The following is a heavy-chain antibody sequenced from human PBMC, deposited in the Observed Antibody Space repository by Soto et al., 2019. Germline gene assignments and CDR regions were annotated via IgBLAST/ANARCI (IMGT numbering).Heavy chain of an antibody. V-gene: IGHV1-18*01. CDR3: ARSRSSWNLRDFDS. CDR2: VSAYTGNV. CDR1: AYTFTHYG. J-gene: IGHJ4*02. D-gene: IGHD6-13*01. Sequence: QVQLVQSGPEVLTPGASVKVSCTAPAYTFTHYGITWLRQAPGQAPELMRWVSAYTGNVNYSQKFRGRVTMTTDTSTSSAYLEVRSLRSDDSAVYYLARSRSSWNLRDFDSGGQGALGTVS.